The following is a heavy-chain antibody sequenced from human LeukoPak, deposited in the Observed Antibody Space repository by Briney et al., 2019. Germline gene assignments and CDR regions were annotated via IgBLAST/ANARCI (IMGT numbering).Heavy chain of an antibody. Sequence: QPGRSLRLSCAASGFTFSSYGMHWVRQAPGKGLEWVAVISYDGSSKYYADSVKGRFTISRDISKNTLYLQMNSLRAEDTAVYYCAKGEMATGYFDYWGQGTQVTLSS. CDR3: AKGEMATGYFDY. J-gene: IGHJ4*02. CDR1: GFTFSSYG. CDR2: ISYDGSSK. V-gene: IGHV3-30*18. D-gene: IGHD5-24*01.